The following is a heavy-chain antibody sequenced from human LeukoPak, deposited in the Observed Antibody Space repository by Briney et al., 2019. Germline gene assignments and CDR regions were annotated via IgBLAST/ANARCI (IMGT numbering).Heavy chain of an antibody. D-gene: IGHD6-6*01. J-gene: IGHJ3*02. CDR1: GCTFISYY. CDR3: ARDLKYSSSHRAFDI. V-gene: IGHV1-46*01. CDR2: INPSGGSK. Sequence: ASVKVSCKASGCTFISYYMHWVRQAPGKGLEWMGIINPSGGSKSYAQKFQGRVTMSRDMSTSTVYIELSSLRSEDTAVYYCARDLKYSSSHRAFDIWGQGTMVTVSS.